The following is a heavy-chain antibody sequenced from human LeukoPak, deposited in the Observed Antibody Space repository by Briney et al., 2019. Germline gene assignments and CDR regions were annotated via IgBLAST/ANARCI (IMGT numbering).Heavy chain of an antibody. D-gene: IGHD6-13*01. Sequence: SVKVSCKASGGTFSSYAISWVRQAPGQGLEWMGRIIPILGIANYAQKFQGRVTITADKSTSTAYMELSSLRSEDTAVYYCARAYSSSWFNAEYFQHWGQGTLVTVSS. CDR3: ARAYSSSWFNAEYFQH. CDR2: IIPILGIA. J-gene: IGHJ1*01. V-gene: IGHV1-69*04. CDR1: GGTFSSYA.